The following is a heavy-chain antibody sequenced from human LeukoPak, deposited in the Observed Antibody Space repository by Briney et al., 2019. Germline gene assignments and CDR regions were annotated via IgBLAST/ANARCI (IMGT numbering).Heavy chain of an antibody. V-gene: IGHV4-4*07. CDR3: ARSPYDFWSGYQPIGAFDI. J-gene: IGHJ3*02. Sequence: SETLSLTCTVSGGSLTNYFCSWIRLPAGKGLEWIGRVYTSGTTNSNPSLKSRVTMSVDTSKNQFSLKLSSVTAADTAVYYCARSPYDFWSGYQPIGAFDIWGQGTMVTVSS. CDR2: VYTSGTT. CDR1: GGSLTNYF. D-gene: IGHD3-3*01.